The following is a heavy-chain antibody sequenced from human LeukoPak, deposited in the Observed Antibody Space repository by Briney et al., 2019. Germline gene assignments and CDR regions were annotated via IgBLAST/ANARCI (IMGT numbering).Heavy chain of an antibody. V-gene: IGHV4-39*07. CDR2: IYYSGST. Sequence: SETLSLTCTVSGGSISSSSYYWGWIRQPPGKGLEWIGGIYYSGSTYYNPSLKSRVTISVDTSKNQFSLKLNSVTAADTAVYYCARDWGPITMVRGVILQCDPWGQGTLVTVSS. CDR1: GGSISSSSYY. CDR3: ARDWGPITMVRGVILQCDP. J-gene: IGHJ5*02. D-gene: IGHD3-10*01.